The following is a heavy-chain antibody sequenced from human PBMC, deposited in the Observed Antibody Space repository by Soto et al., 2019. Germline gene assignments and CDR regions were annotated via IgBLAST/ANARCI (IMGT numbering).Heavy chain of an antibody. D-gene: IGHD3-9*01. J-gene: IGHJ6*02. CDR3: ARDISTLLNALGYYGMDV. CDR1: GFTFSNYA. Sequence: QVQLVESGGGVVQPGRSLRLSCVTSGFTFSNYAIHWVRQAPGKGLECVSVISFDGSDKYYADSVKGRFTISRDNSKNTLDLQMNSLRGEDTAVYYCARDISTLLNALGYYGMDVWGRGTTVTVSS. V-gene: IGHV3-30-3*01. CDR2: ISFDGSDK.